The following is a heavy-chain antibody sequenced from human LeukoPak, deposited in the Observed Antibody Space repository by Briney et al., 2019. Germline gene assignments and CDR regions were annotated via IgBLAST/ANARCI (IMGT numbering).Heavy chain of an antibody. CDR1: GFTFSSYG. D-gene: IGHD6-13*01. V-gene: IGHV3-30*18. Sequence: GGSLRLSCAASGFTFSSYGMHWVRQAPGKGLEWVAVISYDGSNKYYADSVKGRFTISRDNSKNTLYLQMNSLRAEDMAVYYCAKGRRVGSLIAADYWGQGTLVTVSS. CDR3: AKGRRVGSLIAADY. CDR2: ISYDGSNK. J-gene: IGHJ4*02.